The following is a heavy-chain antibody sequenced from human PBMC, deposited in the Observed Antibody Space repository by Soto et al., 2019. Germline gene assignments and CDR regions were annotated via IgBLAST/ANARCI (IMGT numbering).Heavy chain of an antibody. J-gene: IGHJ4*02. Sequence: SETLSLTCAVYGGSFSGYYWSWIRQPPGKGLGWMGEINHSGSTNYNPSLKSRVTISVDTSTNQFSLKLSSVTAADTAVYYCARARSGRNIVVVGRPEGGFDYWGQGTLVTVSS. D-gene: IGHD2-15*01. CDR3: ARARSGRNIVVVGRPEGGFDY. CDR2: INHSGST. V-gene: IGHV4-34*01. CDR1: GGSFSGYY.